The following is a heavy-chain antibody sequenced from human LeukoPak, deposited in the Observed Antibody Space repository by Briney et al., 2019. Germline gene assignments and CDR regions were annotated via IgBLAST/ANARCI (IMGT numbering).Heavy chain of an antibody. CDR2: VYPGDSDT. J-gene: IGHJ4*02. CDR3: ARQGITVPGVDF. Sequence: GKSLKISCKGSGYNFTNYCIAWVRQMPGKGLEWMGIVYPGDSDTRYSPSFQGQVTISADKSISTAYLQWSSLKASDTAMYYCARQGITVPGVDFWGQGTLVTDSS. CDR1: GYNFTNYC. V-gene: IGHV5-51*01. D-gene: IGHD6-19*01.